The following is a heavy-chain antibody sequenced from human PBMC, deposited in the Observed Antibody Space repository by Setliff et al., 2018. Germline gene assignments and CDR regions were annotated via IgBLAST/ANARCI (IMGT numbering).Heavy chain of an antibody. CDR1: GASISSGSHY. J-gene: IGHJ5*01. CDR3: VRDRYGRNSDGSGVYNWFDS. V-gene: IGHV4-61*09. D-gene: IGHD3-10*01. CDR2: VYSTGST. Sequence: PSETLSLTCNVSGASISSGSHYWSWIRQSAGEKPTWIGHVYSTGSTNYNPSFESRVSISVDKSNNQFSLKMTSVTAADTAMYYCVRDRYGRNSDGSGVYNWFDSWGQGTLVTVA.